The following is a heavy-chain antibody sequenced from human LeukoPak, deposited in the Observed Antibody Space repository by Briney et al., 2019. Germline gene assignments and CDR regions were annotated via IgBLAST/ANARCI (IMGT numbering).Heavy chain of an antibody. CDR2: IYTSGST. D-gene: IGHD3-22*01. CDR3: ARITYYDSSGYYSPLGFDY. V-gene: IGHV4-4*07. CDR1: GGSISSYY. J-gene: IGHJ4*02. Sequence: PSETLSLTCTVSGGSISSYYWSWIRQPAGKGLEWIGRIYTSGSTNYNPSLKSRVTMSVDTSKNQFSLKLSSVTAADTAVHYCARITYYDSSGYYSPLGFDYWGQGTLVTVSS.